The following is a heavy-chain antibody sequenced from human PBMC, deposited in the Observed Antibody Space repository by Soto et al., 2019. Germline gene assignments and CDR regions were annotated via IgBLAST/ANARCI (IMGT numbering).Heavy chain of an antibody. CDR3: ARMGRSYDIDY. Sequence: QVQLVQSGAEVKKPGASVKVSCKASGYSFTSYGISWVRQAPGQGLEWMGWISAYSGNTNYAQNLQGRVTMPTDTSTSAAYMELRSLRSDNTAVYYCARMGRSYDIDYWGQGTLVTVSS. D-gene: IGHD1-26*01. J-gene: IGHJ4*02. V-gene: IGHV1-18*01. CDR1: GYSFTSYG. CDR2: ISAYSGNT.